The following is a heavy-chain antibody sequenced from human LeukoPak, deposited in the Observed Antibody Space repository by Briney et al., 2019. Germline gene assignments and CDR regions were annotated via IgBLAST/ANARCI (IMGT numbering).Heavy chain of an antibody. CDR3: AKEPDGYNSAYFDY. Sequence: GRSLRLSGAASGFTFSSYGMHWVRQAPGKGLERVAVISYDGSNKYYADSVKGRFTISRDNSKNTLYLQMNSLRAEDTAVYYCAKEPDGYNSAYFDYWGQGTLVTVSS. V-gene: IGHV3-30*18. CDR2: ISYDGSNK. D-gene: IGHD5-24*01. J-gene: IGHJ4*02. CDR1: GFTFSSYG.